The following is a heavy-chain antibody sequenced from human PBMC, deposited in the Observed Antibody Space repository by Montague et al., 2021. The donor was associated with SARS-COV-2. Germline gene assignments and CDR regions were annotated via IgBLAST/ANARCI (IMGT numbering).Heavy chain of an antibody. CDR2: ISYDGSNK. V-gene: IGHV3-30*09. Sequence: SLRLSCAASGFTFNNYAMHWVRQAPGKGLEWVAIISYDGSNKYYADSVKGRYAIARDNLKNTLYLQMNSLRAEDTAVYYCVRASLIKARIAVAGTTVYWGQGTLVTISS. J-gene: IGHJ4*02. D-gene: IGHD6-19*01. CDR3: VRASLIKARIAVAGTTVY. CDR1: GFTFNNYA.